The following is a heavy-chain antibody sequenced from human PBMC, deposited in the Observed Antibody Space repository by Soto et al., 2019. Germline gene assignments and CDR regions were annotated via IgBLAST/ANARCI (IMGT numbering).Heavy chain of an antibody. J-gene: IGHJ6*02. CDR1: GYTFSGYY. V-gene: IGHV1-2*02. CDR3: ARCRKSFWTGSYMDYYGMDV. CDR2: IHPNLGGT. D-gene: IGHD3-3*01. Sequence: ASVKVSCKASGYTFSGYYIHWVRQAPGQGLEWMGWIHPNLGGTDHAQKFQGRVTLTRDTSDNTAYMELSNLTSDDTAIYYCARCRKSFWTGSYMDYYGMDVWGQGTTVTVSS.